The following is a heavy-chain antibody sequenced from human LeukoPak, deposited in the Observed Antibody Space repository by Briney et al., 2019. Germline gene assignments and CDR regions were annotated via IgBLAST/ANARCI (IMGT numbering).Heavy chain of an antibody. Sequence: ASVKVSCKASGYTFTGYYMHWVRQGPGQGLGWMGWINPNSGGTNYAQKFQGRVTMTRGTSVSTAYMELSRLRSDDTAVYYCARGGRYDFWSGYYRGGFDYWGQGTLVTVSS. V-gene: IGHV1-2*02. CDR3: ARGGRYDFWSGYYRGGFDY. J-gene: IGHJ4*02. CDR2: INPNSGGT. D-gene: IGHD3-3*01. CDR1: GYTFTGYY.